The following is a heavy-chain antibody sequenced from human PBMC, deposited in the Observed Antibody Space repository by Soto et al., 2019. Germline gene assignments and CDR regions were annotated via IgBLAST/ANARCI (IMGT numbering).Heavy chain of an antibody. CDR3: AGRYCSGGRCYNYYGLDV. D-gene: IGHD2-15*01. J-gene: IGHJ6*02. Sequence: SVKVSFKASGFSFTSSAVHWVRQARGQRLEWIGWIVVGSGNTNFAQKFQERVTITRDLSTSTAYMELSSLRSEDTAAYYCAGRYCSGGRCYNYYGLDVWGQGTTVTVSS. V-gene: IGHV1-58*01. CDR2: IVVGSGNT. CDR1: GFSFTSSA.